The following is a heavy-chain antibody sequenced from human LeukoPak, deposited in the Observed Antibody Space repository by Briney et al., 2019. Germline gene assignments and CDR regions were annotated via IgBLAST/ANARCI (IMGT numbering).Heavy chain of an antibody. CDR1: GFTFSSYG. CDR2: IWYDGSNK. D-gene: IGHD3-22*01. V-gene: IGHV3-33*06. CDR3: AKGSDSSGYYFDY. Sequence: GGSLRLSCAASGFTFSSYGMHWVRQAPGKGLEWVAVIWYDGSNKYYADSVKGRFTISRDNSKNTLYLQMNSLRAEDTAVYYCAKGSDSSGYYFDYWGQGTLVTVSS. J-gene: IGHJ4*02.